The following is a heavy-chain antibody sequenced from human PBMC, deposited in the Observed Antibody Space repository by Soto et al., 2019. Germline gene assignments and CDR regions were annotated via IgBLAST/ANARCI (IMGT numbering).Heavy chain of an antibody. V-gene: IGHV3-30-3*01. J-gene: IGHJ4*02. D-gene: IGHD4-4*01. CDR2: ISYDGSNK. CDR1: GFTFSSYA. CDR3: ARDSELYSNYEFCFDY. Sequence: GSLRLSCAASGFTFSSYAMHWVRQAPGKGLEWVAVISYDGSNKYYADSVKGRFTISRDNSKNTLYLQMNSLRAEDTAVYYCARDSELYSNYEFCFDYWGQGTLVTVS.